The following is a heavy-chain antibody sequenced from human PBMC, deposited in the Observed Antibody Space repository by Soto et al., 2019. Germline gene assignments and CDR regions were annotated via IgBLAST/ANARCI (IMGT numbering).Heavy chain of an antibody. CDR2: IYYSGST. D-gene: IGHD1-26*01. J-gene: IGHJ3*02. Sequence: PSETLSLTCTVSGGSISSYYWSWIRQPPGKGLEWIGYIYYSGSTNYNPSLKSRVTISVDTSKNQLSLKLSSVTAADTAVYYCAREVGSRGFDAFDIWGQGTMVTVSS. CDR3: AREVGSRGFDAFDI. CDR1: GGSISSYY. V-gene: IGHV4-59*01.